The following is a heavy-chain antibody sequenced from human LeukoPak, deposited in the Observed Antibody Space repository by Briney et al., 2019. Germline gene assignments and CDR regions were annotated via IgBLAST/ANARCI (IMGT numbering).Heavy chain of an antibody. J-gene: IGHJ4*02. CDR3: ARHVRGYDSSGYVDY. CDR2: IYYSGST. CDR1: GGSISNTLYY. D-gene: IGHD3-22*01. Sequence: SETLSLTCTVSGGSISNTLYYWAWIRQPPGKGLEWIGSIYYSGSTYYNPSLKSRVTISVDTSKNQFSLKLSSVTAADTAVYYCARHVRGYDSSGYVDYWGQGTLVTVSS. V-gene: IGHV4-39*01.